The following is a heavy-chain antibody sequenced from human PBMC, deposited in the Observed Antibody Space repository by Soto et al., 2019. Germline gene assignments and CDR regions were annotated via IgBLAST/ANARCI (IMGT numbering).Heavy chain of an antibody. CDR1: GFTFKNYA. CDR2: ISGSGGST. CDR3: AKEPYQVGGYYCSY. V-gene: IGHV3-23*01. J-gene: IGHJ4*02. D-gene: IGHD3-22*01. Sequence: GGSLRLSCAASGFTFKNYAMSWVRQAPGKGLEWVSAISGSGGSTYYADSVKGRFTASRDNFKNTLYLQMNSLRAEDTAVYYCAKEPYQVGGYYCSYWGQGTLVTVSS.